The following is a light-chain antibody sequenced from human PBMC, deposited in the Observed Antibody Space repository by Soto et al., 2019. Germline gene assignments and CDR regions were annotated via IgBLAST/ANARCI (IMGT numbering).Light chain of an antibody. CDR3: QQFGNSPYT. Sequence: EVVLTQSPDTLSLSPGESATLSCSASHSVTHFLAWYHQKPGQAPRLLIHTTSNRPIGIPDRFRGSRSGTDFTITMTSLEPDDYGVYYCQQFGNSPYTFVHGTKLEI. V-gene: IGKV3-11*01. CDR1: HSVTHF. CDR2: TTS. J-gene: IGKJ2*01.